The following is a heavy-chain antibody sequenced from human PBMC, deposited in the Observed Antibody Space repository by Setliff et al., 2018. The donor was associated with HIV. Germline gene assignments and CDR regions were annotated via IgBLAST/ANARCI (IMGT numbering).Heavy chain of an antibody. CDR2: ISHSGST. Sequence: SQTLSLTCGVSGIPIDRVYSWAWIRQPPGKGLEWIGTISHSGSTHYNSPLQGRISISIDTSKNQFSLKLSSVTAADTAVYYCAKSDLTVTNHIDRWFDSWGQGILVTVSS. J-gene: IGHJ5*01. CDR3: AKSDLTVTNHIDRWFDS. CDR1: GIPIDRVYS. D-gene: IGHD4-17*01. V-gene: IGHV4-38-2*01.